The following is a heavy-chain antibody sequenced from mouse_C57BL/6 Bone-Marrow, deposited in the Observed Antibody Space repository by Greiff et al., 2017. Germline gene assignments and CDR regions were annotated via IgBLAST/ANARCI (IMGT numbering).Heavy chain of an antibody. CDR2: IHPNSGST. J-gene: IGHJ4*01. V-gene: IGHV1-64*01. CDR3: ARPHNDGSGYPYAMDY. CDR1: GYTFTSYW. Sequence: LQQPGAELVKPGASVKLSCKASGYTFTSYWMHWVKQRPGQGLEWIGMIHPNSGSTNYNEKFKSKATLTVDKSSSTAYMQLSSLTSEDSAVYYSARPHNDGSGYPYAMDYWGQGTSVTVSS. D-gene: IGHD1-1*01.